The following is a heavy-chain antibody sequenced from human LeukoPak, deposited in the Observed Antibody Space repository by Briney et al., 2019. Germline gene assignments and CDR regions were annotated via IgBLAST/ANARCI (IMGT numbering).Heavy chain of an antibody. J-gene: IGHJ4*02. D-gene: IGHD5-18*01. Sequence: SETLSLTCTVSGGSISSYYWSWIRQPPGKGLEWIGYIYYGGSTDYNPSLKSRVTISVDTSKNQFSLKLSSVTAADTAVYYCARDLGYSYGYFDYWGQGTLVTVSS. CDR2: IYYGGST. CDR3: ARDLGYSYGYFDY. CDR1: GGSISSYY. V-gene: IGHV4-59*01.